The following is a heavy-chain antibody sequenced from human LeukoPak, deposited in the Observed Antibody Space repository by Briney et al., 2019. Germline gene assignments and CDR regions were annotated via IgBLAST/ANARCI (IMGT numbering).Heavy chain of an antibody. V-gene: IGHV3-21*01. CDR3: AKEMERGYYDSSGYYPG. CDR1: GFTFSSYS. D-gene: IGHD3-22*01. J-gene: IGHJ4*02. Sequence: GGSLILSCAASGFTFSSYSMNWVRQAPGKGLEWVSSISSSSSYIYYADSVKGRFTISRDNAKNSLYLQMNSLRAEDTAVYYCAKEMERGYYDSSGYYPGGGQGTLVTVSS. CDR2: ISSSSSYI.